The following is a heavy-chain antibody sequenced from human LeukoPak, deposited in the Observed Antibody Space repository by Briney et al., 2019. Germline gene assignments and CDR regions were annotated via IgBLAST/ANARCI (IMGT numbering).Heavy chain of an antibody. CDR1: GGSISSYY. V-gene: IGHV4-59*01. D-gene: IGHD1-26*01. CDR2: IYYSGST. CDR3: ARDSYYSFDP. J-gene: IGHJ5*02. Sequence: SETLSLTCTVPGGSISSYYWSWIRQPPGKGLEWIGYIYYSGSTNYNPSLKSRVTISVDTSKNQFSLKLSSVTAADTAVYYCARDSYYSFDPWGQGTLVTVSS.